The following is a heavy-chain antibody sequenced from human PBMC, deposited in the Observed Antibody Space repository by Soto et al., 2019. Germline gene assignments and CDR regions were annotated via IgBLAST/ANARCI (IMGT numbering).Heavy chain of an antibody. Sequence: QVQLVQSGAEVKKPESSVKVSCKASGGTFSSYAISWVRQAPGQGLEWMGGIIPIFGTANYAQKFQGRVTITANESTSTAYMELSSLRSDDTAVYYCARDGVGAPTSAYWGQGTLVTVSS. CDR1: GGTFSSYA. CDR3: ARDGVGAPTSAY. D-gene: IGHD1-26*01. V-gene: IGHV1-69*01. J-gene: IGHJ4*02. CDR2: IIPIFGTA.